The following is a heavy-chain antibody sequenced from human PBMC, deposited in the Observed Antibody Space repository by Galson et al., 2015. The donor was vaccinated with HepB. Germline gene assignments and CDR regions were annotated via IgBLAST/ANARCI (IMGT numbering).Heavy chain of an antibody. CDR3: ARDRWLVHGDYAFDI. Sequence: SETLSLTCTVSGGSISSSSYYWGWIRQPPGKGLEWIGYIYYSGSTNYNPSLKSRVTISVDTSKNQFSLKLSSVTAADTAVYYCARDRWLVHGDYAFDIWGQGTMVTVSS. CDR1: GGSISSSSYY. V-gene: IGHV4-61*01. D-gene: IGHD6-19*01. CDR2: IYYSGST. J-gene: IGHJ3*02.